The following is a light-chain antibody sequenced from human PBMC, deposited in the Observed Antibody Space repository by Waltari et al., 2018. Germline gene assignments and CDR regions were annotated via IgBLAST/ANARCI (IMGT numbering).Light chain of an antibody. Sequence: QSVLTQPPSASGTPGQRVTISCSGSSSHIGSNTVNWYQQLPGVAPKLLIYTNKKRPSGVPDRLSCSKSGTSASLAISGLQSEDEADYYCAVWDDSLNTVVFGGGTKLTVL. CDR1: SSHIGSNT. CDR3: AVWDDSLNTVV. J-gene: IGLJ2*01. V-gene: IGLV1-44*01. CDR2: TNK.